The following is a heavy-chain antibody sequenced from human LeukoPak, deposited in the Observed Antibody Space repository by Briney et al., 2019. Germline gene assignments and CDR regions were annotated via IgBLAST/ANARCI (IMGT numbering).Heavy chain of an antibody. Sequence: SETLSLTCTVSGDSISSYYCSWIRQTPGKGLEWIGYMYDSGSTNYNPSLKSRVTMSIDTSKNQFSLKLSSVTAADTAVYYCARTYDSPGYYSPDYYYMDVWGKGTTVTISS. CDR3: ARTYDSPGYYSPDYYYMDV. D-gene: IGHD3-22*01. V-gene: IGHV4-59*01. J-gene: IGHJ6*03. CDR2: MYDSGST. CDR1: GDSISSYY.